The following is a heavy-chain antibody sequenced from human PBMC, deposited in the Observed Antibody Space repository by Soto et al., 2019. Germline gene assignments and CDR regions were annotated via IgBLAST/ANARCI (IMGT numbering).Heavy chain of an antibody. V-gene: IGHV4-30-4*01. CDR3: ARIYDSRGYVAY. J-gene: IGHJ4*02. Sequence: SETLSLTCTVSGGSISSGHYYWSWIRQPPGKGLEWIGNIYFRGSTYYSPSLKGRGTISVDTSKNQFSLKLSSVTAADTAVYYCARIYDSRGYVAYWGQGTLVTVSS. D-gene: IGHD3-22*01. CDR1: GGSISSGHYY. CDR2: IYFRGST.